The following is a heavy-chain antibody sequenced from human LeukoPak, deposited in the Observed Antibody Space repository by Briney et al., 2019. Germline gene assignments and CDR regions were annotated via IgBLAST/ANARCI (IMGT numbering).Heavy chain of an antibody. V-gene: IGHV3-23*01. CDR1: GFTFSNHA. Sequence: TGGSLRLSCAASGFTFSNHAMNWVRQAPGKGLEWVSSINGSGGRTFYADSVKGRFTISRDNSENTLYLQMNSLRAEDTAVYYCAKGVAVAGSWYWFDPWGQGTLVTVSS. D-gene: IGHD6-19*01. CDR3: AKGVAVAGSWYWFDP. J-gene: IGHJ5*02. CDR2: INGSGGRT.